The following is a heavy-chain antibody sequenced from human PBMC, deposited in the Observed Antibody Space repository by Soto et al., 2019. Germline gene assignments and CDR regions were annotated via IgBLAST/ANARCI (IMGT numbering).Heavy chain of an antibody. CDR3: ARDPIPPLNYYDSSGSYYYFDY. D-gene: IGHD3-22*01. CDR2: ISYDGSNK. J-gene: IGHJ4*02. V-gene: IGHV3-30-3*01. CDR1: GFTFSSYA. Sequence: QVQLVESGGGVVQPGRSLRLSCAASGFTFSSYAMHWVRQAPGKGLEWVAVISYDGSNKYYADSVKGRFTISRDNSKNTLYLQMNSLRAEDTAVYYCARDPIPPLNYYDSSGSYYYFDYWGQGTLVTVSS.